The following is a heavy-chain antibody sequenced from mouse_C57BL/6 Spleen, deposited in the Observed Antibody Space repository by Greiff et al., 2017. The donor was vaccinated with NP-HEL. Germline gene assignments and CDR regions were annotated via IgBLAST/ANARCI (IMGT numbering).Heavy chain of an antibody. Sequence: QVQLQQPGAELVRPGSSVKLSCKASGYTFTSYWMDWVKQRPGQGLEWIGNIYPSDSETHYNQKFKDKATLTVDKSSSTAYMQLSSLTSEDSAVYYCARGDDGYWGNYWGQGTSVTVSS. D-gene: IGHD2-3*01. CDR2: IYPSDSET. J-gene: IGHJ4*01. CDR1: GYTFTSYW. V-gene: IGHV1-61*01. CDR3: ARGDDGYWGNY.